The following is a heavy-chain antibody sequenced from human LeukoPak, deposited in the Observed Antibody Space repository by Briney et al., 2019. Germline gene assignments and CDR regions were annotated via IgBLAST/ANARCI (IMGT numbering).Heavy chain of an antibody. V-gene: IGHV3-53*01. CDR2: IYSGGST. J-gene: IGHJ4*02. CDR1: GFTVSSNY. Sequence: GGSLRLSCAASGFTVSSNYMSWVRQAPGKGLEWVSVIYSGGSTYYADSVKGRFTISRDNSKKTLYLQMNSLRAEDTAVYYCARGRPWELPDYWGQGPLVTVSS. D-gene: IGHD1-26*01. CDR3: ARGRPWELPDY.